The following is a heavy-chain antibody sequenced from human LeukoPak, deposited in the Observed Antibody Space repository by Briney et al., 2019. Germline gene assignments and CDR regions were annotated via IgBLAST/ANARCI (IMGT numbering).Heavy chain of an antibody. CDR1: GFTFSSYG. Sequence: GGSLRLSCAASGFTFSSYGMHWVRQAPGKGLEWVAFIRNDGSNKYYADSVKGRFTISRDNSENTLYLQMNSLRAEDTAVYYCAKDQQLLWFGEPPGHWGQGTLVTVSS. V-gene: IGHV3-30*02. CDR2: IRNDGSNK. CDR3: AKDQQLLWFGEPPGH. D-gene: IGHD3-10*01. J-gene: IGHJ1*01.